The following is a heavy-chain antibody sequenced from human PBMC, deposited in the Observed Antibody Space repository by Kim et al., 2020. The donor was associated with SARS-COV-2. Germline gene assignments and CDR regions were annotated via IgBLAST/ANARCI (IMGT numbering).Heavy chain of an antibody. CDR1: GFTFSSYG. CDR2: IWYDGSNK. J-gene: IGHJ3*02. CDR3: ANSLNYYDSSGYYLGAFDI. D-gene: IGHD3-22*01. V-gene: IGHV3-33*06. Sequence: GGSLRLSCAASGFTFSSYGMHWVRQAPGKGLEWVAVIWYDGSNKYYADSVKGRFTISRDNSKNTLYLQMNSLRAEDTAVYYCANSLNYYDSSGYYLGAFDIWGQGTMVTVSS.